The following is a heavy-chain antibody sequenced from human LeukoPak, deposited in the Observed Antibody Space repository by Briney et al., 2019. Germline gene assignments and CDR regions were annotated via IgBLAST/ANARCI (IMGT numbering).Heavy chain of an antibody. CDR2: IWYDGSNK. CDR3: ARGGDIVVVPAATLFDY. J-gene: IGHJ4*02. CDR1: GFTFSSYG. D-gene: IGHD2-2*01. Sequence: GRSQRLSCAASGFTFSSYGMHWVRQAPGKGLEWVAVIWYDGSNKYYADSVKGRFTISRDNSKNTLYLQMNSLRAEDTAVYYCARGGDIVVVPAATLFDYWGQGTLVTVSS. V-gene: IGHV3-33*01.